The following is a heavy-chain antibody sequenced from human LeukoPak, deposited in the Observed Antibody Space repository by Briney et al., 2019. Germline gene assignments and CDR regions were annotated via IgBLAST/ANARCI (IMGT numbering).Heavy chain of an antibody. J-gene: IGHJ3*02. CDR2: ISYDGSNK. CDR1: GFTFSSYA. D-gene: IGHD4-23*01. CDR3: ARDCGGNSVGAFDI. Sequence: GGSLRLSCAASGFTFSSYAMHWVRQAPGKGLEWVAVISYDGSNKYYADSVKGRFTISRDNSKNTLYLQMNSLRAEDTAVYYCARDCGGNSVGAFDIWGQGTTVTVSS. V-gene: IGHV3-30*04.